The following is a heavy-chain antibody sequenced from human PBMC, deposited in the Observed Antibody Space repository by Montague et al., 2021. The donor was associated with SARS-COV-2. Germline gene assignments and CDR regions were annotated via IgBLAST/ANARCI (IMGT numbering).Heavy chain of an antibody. CDR3: ARAERGSCGDGNCYQYFFNY. V-gene: IGHV6-1*01. CDR2: TYYRSEWYS. J-gene: IGHJ4*02. CDR1: GDSVSTNSGT. Sequence: CAISGDSVSTNSGTWNWVRLPPSRGLEWMGRTYYRSEWYSDYSVSVKSRISINPDTSKNQFSLQLNSVTPEDTAVYYCARAERGSCGDGNCYQYFFNYGGQGPRVTASS. D-gene: IGHD2-15*01.